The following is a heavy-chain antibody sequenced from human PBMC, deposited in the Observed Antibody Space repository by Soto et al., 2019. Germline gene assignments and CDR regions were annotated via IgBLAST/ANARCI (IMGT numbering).Heavy chain of an antibody. Sequence: QVQLQESGPGLVKPSQTLSLICTVSGGSINSGGYYWNWIRQHPGKGLEWIGYIFYSGSTYYNPFRRSRVTISADTSEKQFSLNLSSVTAADTAVYFWARGYRQSGYSSSWVFDYWGQGTLVNVSS. CDR3: ARGYRQSGYSSSWVFDY. V-gene: IGHV4-31*03. CDR1: GGSINSGGYY. D-gene: IGHD6-13*01. CDR2: IFYSGST. J-gene: IGHJ4*02.